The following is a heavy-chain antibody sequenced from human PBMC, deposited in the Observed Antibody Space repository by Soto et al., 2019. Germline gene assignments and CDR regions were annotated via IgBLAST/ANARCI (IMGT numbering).Heavy chain of an antibody. CDR1: GYSFNSYW. CDR2: IYPGDFDT. V-gene: IGHV5-51*01. D-gene: IGHD5-18*01. CDR3: ARLLGYSYGHQEFFDY. J-gene: IGHJ4*02. Sequence: SLKISCMGSGYSFNSYWIGWVRQMPGKGLEWMGIIYPGDFDTRYSPSFQGHVTMSVDKSINTAYLQWSSLETSDTAMYYCARLLGYSYGHQEFFDYWGQGTPVTVSS.